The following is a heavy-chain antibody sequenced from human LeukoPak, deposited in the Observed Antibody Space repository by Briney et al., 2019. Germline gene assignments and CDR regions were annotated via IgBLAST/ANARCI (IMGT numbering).Heavy chain of an antibody. D-gene: IGHD6-13*01. CDR3: ASHSSSWLPRGALDI. CDR1: RFTFSSYA. J-gene: IGHJ3*02. CDR2: ISNDGSNK. V-gene: IGHV3-30*04. Sequence: GGSLRLSCTASRFTFSSYAMHWVRQAPGKGLKCVAVISNDGSNKYYADSVKGRFTISRDNSKNTLYLQMNSLRAEDTAVYYCASHSSSWLPRGALDIWGQGTVVTVS.